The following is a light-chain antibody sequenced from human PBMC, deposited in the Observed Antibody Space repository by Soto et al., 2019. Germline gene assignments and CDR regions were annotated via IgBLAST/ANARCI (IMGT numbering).Light chain of an antibody. J-gene: IGKJ2*01. V-gene: IGKV3-20*01. CDR2: CAS. Sequence: ELVLTQSPVTLSLSPGDRATLSCRASMSVSIGDFAWYQQKAAKPPSLLIYCASSRADGSPDRFSGSGAGTDVTLLISSMEPEDFSVYYCQQYVSSPLYTFGQGTKVEI. CDR3: QQYVSSPLYT. CDR1: MSVSIGD.